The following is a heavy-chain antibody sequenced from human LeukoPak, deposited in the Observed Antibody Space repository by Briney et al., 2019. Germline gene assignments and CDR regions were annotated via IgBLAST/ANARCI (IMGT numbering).Heavy chain of an antibody. V-gene: IGHV3-23*01. CDR3: AKIPPGYCSAGSCYLDY. Sequence: PGGSLRLSCAASEFTFSGFAMSWVRQAPGKGPEWVSTITENGDRSYYTDSVKGRFTISRDNSKNTLYLQMNSLRAEDTAVFYCAKIPPGYCSAGSCYLDYWGQGTLVTVSS. J-gene: IGHJ4*02. D-gene: IGHD2-15*01. CDR1: EFTFSGFA. CDR2: ITENGDRS.